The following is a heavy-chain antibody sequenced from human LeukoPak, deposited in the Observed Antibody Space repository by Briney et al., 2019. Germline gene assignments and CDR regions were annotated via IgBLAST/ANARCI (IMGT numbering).Heavy chain of an antibody. CDR3: ASSEDYYDGRIHYFDY. D-gene: IGHD3-22*01. CDR2: IIPIFGTA. V-gene: IGHV1-69*06. J-gene: IGHJ4*02. Sequence: ASVKVSCKASGGTFSSYAISWVRQAPGQGLEWMGGIIPIFGTANYAQKFQGRVTITADKSTSTAYMELSSLRSEDTAVYYCASSEDYYDGRIHYFDYWGQGTLVTVSS. CDR1: GGTFSSYA.